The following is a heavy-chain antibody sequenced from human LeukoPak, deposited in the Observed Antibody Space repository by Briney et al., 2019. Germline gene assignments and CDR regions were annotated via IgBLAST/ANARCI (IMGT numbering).Heavy chain of an antibody. Sequence: KAAETLSLNCSASGGFISSHYGSWVRRPPGKGLEWIGYIYFAASTRYTPSLQSPVTISRAMSKQHFSLCLVSVPAAQRAVYFCPSLPIPTLVFDWWGQGSLVTVSP. V-gene: IGHV4-4*08. CDR3: PSLPIPTLVFDW. CDR2: IYFAAST. CDR1: GGFISSHY. D-gene: IGHD2-15*01. J-gene: IGHJ4*02.